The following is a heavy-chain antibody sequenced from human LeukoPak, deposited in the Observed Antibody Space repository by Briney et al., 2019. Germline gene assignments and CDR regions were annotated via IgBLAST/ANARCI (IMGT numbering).Heavy chain of an antibody. J-gene: IGHJ6*03. CDR2: IREDGSEQ. Sequence: GGSLRLSCAASGFTFSTYWMSWVRQAPGKGLEWVANIREDGSEQYYVDSVKGRFTISRDNAKHSLFLQMNSLRAEDTAVYYCARVAVIYYYYMEVWGKGTTVTVSS. V-gene: IGHV3-7*01. CDR1: GFTFSTYW. D-gene: IGHD2/OR15-2a*01. CDR3: ARVAVIYYYYMEV.